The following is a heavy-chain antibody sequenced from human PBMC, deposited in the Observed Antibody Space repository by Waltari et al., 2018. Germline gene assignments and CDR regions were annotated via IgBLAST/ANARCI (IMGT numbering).Heavy chain of an antibody. Sequence: ELQVVESGGGLIQPGASLRLSCAASGFPVSSTYMAWVRQAQGKGPEWVSVIFTSGSTYHADSVKGRFTISRDNSENTVHLQMKNLTAEDTAVYYCARDPIADIAAAGSFDYWGQGTLVTVSS. CDR1: GFPVSSTY. CDR2: IFTSGST. CDR3: ARDPIADIAAAGSFDY. D-gene: IGHD6-13*01. J-gene: IGHJ4*02. V-gene: IGHV3-53*01.